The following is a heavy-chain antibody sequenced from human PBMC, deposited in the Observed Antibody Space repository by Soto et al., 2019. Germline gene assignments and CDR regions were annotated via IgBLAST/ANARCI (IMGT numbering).Heavy chain of an antibody. Sequence: EASVKVSCKASGYTFTSYAMHWVRQAPGQRLEWMGWINAGNGNTKYSQKFQGRVTITRDTSASTAYMELSSLRSEDTAVYYCAGYRILDYYYGMDVWGQGTTVTVSS. CDR3: AGYRILDYYYGMDV. CDR2: INAGNGNT. D-gene: IGHD2-15*01. CDR1: GYTFTSYA. J-gene: IGHJ6*02. V-gene: IGHV1-3*01.